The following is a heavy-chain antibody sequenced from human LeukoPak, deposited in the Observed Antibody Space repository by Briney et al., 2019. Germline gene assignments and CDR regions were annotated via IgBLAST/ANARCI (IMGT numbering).Heavy chain of an antibody. CDR3: AKDRYGDYSFES. J-gene: IGHJ4*02. CDR1: GFTFGRFA. V-gene: IGHV3-23*01. D-gene: IGHD4-17*01. Sequence: GGSLRLSCAASGFTFGRFAISWVRQAPGKGREWVPAISGSGRDTYYADSVEGRFTVSRDNSKNTLYLQMNSLRAEDTALYYCAKDRYGDYSFESWGQGTLVTVSS. CDR2: ISGSGRDT.